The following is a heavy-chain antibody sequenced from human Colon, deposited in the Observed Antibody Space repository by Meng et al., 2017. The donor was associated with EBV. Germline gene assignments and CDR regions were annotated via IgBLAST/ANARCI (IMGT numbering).Heavy chain of an antibody. Sequence: QSPLQESGPGLVKPSXXLXLTCSXXGXXXXNSGYYWGWIRQPPGKGLEWIGSIGHSGFTYYNPSLKSRVTISVDTSKNQFSLKLSSVTAADTAVYYCARVTGKIYYDGSGYPEAFDYWGQGTLVTVSS. D-gene: IGHD3-22*01. J-gene: IGHJ4*02. CDR3: ARVTGKIYYDGSGYPEAFDY. V-gene: IGHV4-39*07. CDR2: IGHSGFT. CDR1: GXXXXNSGYY.